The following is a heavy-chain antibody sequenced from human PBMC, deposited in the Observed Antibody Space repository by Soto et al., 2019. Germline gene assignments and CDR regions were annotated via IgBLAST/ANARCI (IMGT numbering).Heavy chain of an antibody. CDR3: AHRVLRTVFGLVTTTAIYFDF. CDR2: IYWHDDK. J-gene: IGHJ4*02. CDR1: GFSLTTSGVG. D-gene: IGHD3-3*01. Sequence: QITLNESGPTVVRPTETLTLTCRFSGFSLTTSGVGVGWIRQSPGKAPEWLALIYWHDDKRYSASLMSRLTITKDTSKNQVVLTVSDLDPTDTATYYCAHRVLRTVFGLVTTTAIYFDFWGQGTPVAVSS. V-gene: IGHV2-5*01.